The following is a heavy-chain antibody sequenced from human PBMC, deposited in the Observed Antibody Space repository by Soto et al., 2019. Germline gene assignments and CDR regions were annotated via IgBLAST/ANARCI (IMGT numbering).Heavy chain of an antibody. V-gene: IGHV1-69*02. CDR2: INPIVSMS. Sequence: QVQLVQSGTEVKKPGSSVKVSCKASGDTFSFSTITWVRQAPGLGLEWVGRINPIVSMSNYAQKFQGRVSMTADKSTSTAYMELRSLRSDDTAMYFCAASYGSGYRAFDYWGQGALVIVSS. J-gene: IGHJ4*02. CDR1: GDTFSFST. CDR3: AASYGSGYRAFDY. D-gene: IGHD3-10*01.